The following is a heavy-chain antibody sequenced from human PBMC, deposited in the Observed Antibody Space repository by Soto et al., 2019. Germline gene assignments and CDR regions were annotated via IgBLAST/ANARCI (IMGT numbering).Heavy chain of an antibody. J-gene: IGHJ6*02. D-gene: IGHD3-9*01. CDR3: AARLTGYYTAPMDV. Sequence: QVQLVQSGAEVKKPGSSVKVSCKASGGIFSSYAISWVRQAPGQGLEWMGGIIPIFGTANYAQKFQGRVTITADESTSTAYMELSSLRSEDTAVYYCAARLTGYYTAPMDVWGQETTVTVSS. V-gene: IGHV1-69*12. CDR2: IIPIFGTA. CDR1: GGIFSSYA.